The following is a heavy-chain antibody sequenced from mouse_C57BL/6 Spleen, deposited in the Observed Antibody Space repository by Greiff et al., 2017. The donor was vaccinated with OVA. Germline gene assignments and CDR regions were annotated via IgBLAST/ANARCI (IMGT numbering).Heavy chain of an antibody. D-gene: IGHD2-10*02. Sequence: EVKVEESGPGLVKPSQSLSLTCSVTGYSITSGYYWNWIRQFPGNKLEWMGYISYDGSNNYNPSLKNRISITRDTSKNQFFLKLNSVTTEDTATYYCASVYGNYDYAMDYWGQGTSVTVSS. J-gene: IGHJ4*01. CDR3: ASVYGNYDYAMDY. CDR2: ISYDGSN. CDR1: GYSITSGYY. V-gene: IGHV3-6*01.